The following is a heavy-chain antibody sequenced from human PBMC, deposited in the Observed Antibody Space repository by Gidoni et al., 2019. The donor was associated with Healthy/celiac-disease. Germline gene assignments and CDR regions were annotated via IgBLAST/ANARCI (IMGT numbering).Heavy chain of an antibody. Sequence: EVQLLESGGGLVQPGGSLRLSSAASGFTFSSYAMSWVSQAPGKGLEWVSDVSGSGGSTYCADSVKGRFTISRDNSKNTLYLQMTSLRAEDTAVYYCAKELEATKMSVFDYWGQGTLVTVSS. V-gene: IGHV3-23*01. J-gene: IGHJ4*02. CDR2: VSGSGGST. D-gene: IGHD3-3*01. CDR3: AKELEATKMSVFDY. CDR1: GFTFSSYA.